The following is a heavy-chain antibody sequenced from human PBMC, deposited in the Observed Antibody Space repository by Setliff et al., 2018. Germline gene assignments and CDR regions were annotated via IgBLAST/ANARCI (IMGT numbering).Heavy chain of an antibody. CDR1: GFTFSSYW. J-gene: IGHJ5*02. CDR3: ARDPXXSRGPSHLFDP. D-gene: IGHD6-19*01. Sequence: GGSLRLSCAASGFTFSSYWMXXXXXAPXXGLVWXSRXXXDXSXXSYADSVKXRFTISRXXAKNTLYLQMNSLRAADTAVYYCARDPXXSRGPSHLFDPWGQGXLVTVSX. CDR2: XXXDXSXX. V-gene: IGHV3-74*01.